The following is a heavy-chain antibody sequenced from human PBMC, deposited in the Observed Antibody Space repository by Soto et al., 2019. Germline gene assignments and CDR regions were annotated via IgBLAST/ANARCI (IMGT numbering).Heavy chain of an antibody. CDR3: ARDYSSSSRYFDY. Sequence: QVQLVESGGGVVQPGRSLRLSCAASGFTFSSYGIHWVRQAPGKGLEWVAVIWYDGSNKYYADSVKGRFTISRDNSKNTLYLQINSLRAEDTAVYYCARDYSSSSRYFDYWGQGTLVTVSS. J-gene: IGHJ4*02. CDR1: GFTFSSYG. CDR2: IWYDGSNK. D-gene: IGHD6-6*01. V-gene: IGHV3-33*01.